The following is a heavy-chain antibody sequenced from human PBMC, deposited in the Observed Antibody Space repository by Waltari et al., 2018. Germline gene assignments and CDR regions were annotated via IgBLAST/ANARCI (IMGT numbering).Heavy chain of an antibody. V-gene: IGHV4-39*01. Sequence: QLQLQESGPGLVKPSETLSLTCSVSGDSITSHTFYWGWVRQPPGKGLEWIGSIYYRGSTDYTPSLKSRVTISLDTSKSQFSLKLSSVTAADTAVYYCASYCTGGRCHSDYWGQGTLVTVSS. CDR1: GDSITSHTFY. CDR3: ASYCTGGRCHSDY. J-gene: IGHJ4*02. D-gene: IGHD2-15*01. CDR2: IYYRGST.